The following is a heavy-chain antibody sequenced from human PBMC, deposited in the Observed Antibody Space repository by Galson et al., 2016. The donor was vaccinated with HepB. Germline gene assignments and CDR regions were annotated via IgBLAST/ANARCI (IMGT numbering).Heavy chain of an antibody. CDR2: IDAGNVNT. V-gene: IGHV1-3*01. Sequence: SVKVSCKASGYTFSNFAIHWVRQAPGQRLEWMGWIDAGNVNTKYSPTFHDRVTITRDTSASTAYMELTSLRAEDTAVYYCARPQAITATGFGYWGQGTLVTVSS. J-gene: IGHJ4*02. D-gene: IGHD6-13*01. CDR3: ARPQAITATGFGY. CDR1: GYTFSNFA.